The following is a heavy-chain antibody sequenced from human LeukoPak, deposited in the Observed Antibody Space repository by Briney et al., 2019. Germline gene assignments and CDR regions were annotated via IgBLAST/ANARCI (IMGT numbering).Heavy chain of an antibody. J-gene: IGHJ3*01. V-gene: IGHV3-23*01. CDR1: GFTFTKFA. D-gene: IGHD1-26*01. CDR2: MGPTGDT. Sequence: GGSLRLSCAGSGFTFTKFAMTWVRQAPGKGLEWVSSMGPTGDTYYLDSVKGRFSLSRDVSKSTMSLHMTTLRVDDTAVYFCAKATPYGTTWVGGFDLWGQGTMVTVSS. CDR3: AKATPYGTTWVGGFDL.